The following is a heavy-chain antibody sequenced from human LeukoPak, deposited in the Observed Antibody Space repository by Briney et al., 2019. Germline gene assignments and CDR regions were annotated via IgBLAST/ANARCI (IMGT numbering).Heavy chain of an antibody. Sequence: ASVKVSCKASGYTFTDYYMHWVRQAPGQGLGWMGWISLNSGDSNYPQKFQGRVTLTRDSSISTAYMELTRLRSDDTAVYYCVRAGGGLHFDYWGQGTLVTVSS. D-gene: IGHD3-16*01. CDR1: GYTFTDYY. CDR2: ISLNSGDS. CDR3: VRAGGGLHFDY. J-gene: IGHJ4*02. V-gene: IGHV1-2*02.